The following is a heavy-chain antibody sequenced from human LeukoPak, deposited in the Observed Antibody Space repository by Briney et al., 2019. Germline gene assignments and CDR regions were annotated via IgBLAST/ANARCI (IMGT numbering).Heavy chain of an antibody. CDR1: GFTVSSNN. CDR3: ARVTYSGSGDY. D-gene: IGHD1-26*01. V-gene: IGHV3-53*01. J-gene: IGHJ4*02. CDR2: IYSGGST. Sequence: GGSLRLSCAASGFTVSSNNMSWVRQAPGKGLEWVSVIYSGGSTYYADSVKGRFTISRDNSKNTLYLQMNSLRAEDTAVYYCARVTYSGSGDYWGQGTLVTVSP.